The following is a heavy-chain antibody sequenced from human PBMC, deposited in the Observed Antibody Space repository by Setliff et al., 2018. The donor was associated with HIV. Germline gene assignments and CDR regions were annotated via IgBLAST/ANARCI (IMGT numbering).Heavy chain of an antibody. D-gene: IGHD4-4*01. CDR3: ATSLITVPPDPCDI. CDR1: GGSISSYY. Sequence: PSETLSLTCTVSGGSISSYYWSWIRQPPGKGLEWIGYIYYSGSTNYNPSLKSRVTISVDTSKNHFSLKLSSVTAADTAVYYCATSLITVPPDPCDIWGQGTMVTVS. CDR2: IYYSGST. J-gene: IGHJ3*02. V-gene: IGHV4-59*01.